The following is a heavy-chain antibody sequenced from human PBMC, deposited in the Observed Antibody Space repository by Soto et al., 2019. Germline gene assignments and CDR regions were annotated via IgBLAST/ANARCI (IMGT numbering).Heavy chain of an antibody. CDR3: ARDLSVVAATGYFDY. V-gene: IGHV3-11*01. CDR1: GFTFSDYY. Sequence: GGSLRLSXAASGFTFSDYYMSWIRQAPGRGLEWVSYISSSGSTIYYADSVKGRFTISRDNAKNSLYLQMNSLRAEDTAVYYCARDLSVVAATGYFDYWGQGTLVTVSS. J-gene: IGHJ4*02. D-gene: IGHD2-15*01. CDR2: ISSSGSTI.